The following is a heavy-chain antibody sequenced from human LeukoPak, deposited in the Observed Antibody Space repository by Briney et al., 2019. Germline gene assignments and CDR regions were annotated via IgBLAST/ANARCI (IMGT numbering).Heavy chain of an antibody. V-gene: IGHV1-69*05. CDR3: AREYSYGYEVSAFDI. Sequence: VASVKVSRKASGGTFSSYAISWVRQAPGQGLEWMGRIIPIFGTANYAQKFQGRVTITTDESTSTAYRELSSLRSEDTAVYYCAREYSYGYEVSAFDIWGQGTMVTVSS. D-gene: IGHD5-18*01. CDR2: IIPIFGTA. J-gene: IGHJ3*02. CDR1: GGTFSSYA.